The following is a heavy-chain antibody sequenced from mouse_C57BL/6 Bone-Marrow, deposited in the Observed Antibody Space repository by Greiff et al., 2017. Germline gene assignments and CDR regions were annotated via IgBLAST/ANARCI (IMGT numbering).Heavy chain of an antibody. Sequence: VQLQQSGAELVKPGASVKISCKASGYAFSSYWMNWVKQRPGKGLEWIGQIYPGDGDTNYNGKFKGKATLTADKSSSTAYMQLSSLTSEDSAVYFCARNYDYDHLTFAYWGQGTLVTVSA. J-gene: IGHJ3*01. CDR2: IYPGDGDT. CDR3: ARNYDYDHLTFAY. D-gene: IGHD2-4*01. V-gene: IGHV1-80*01. CDR1: GYAFSSYW.